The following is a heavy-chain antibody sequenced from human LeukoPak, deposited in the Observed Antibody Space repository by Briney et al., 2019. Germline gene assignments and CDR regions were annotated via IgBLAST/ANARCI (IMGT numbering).Heavy chain of an antibody. V-gene: IGHV4-38-2*02. J-gene: IGHJ5*02. CDR2: IYHSGST. CDR1: GYSISSGYY. CDR3: ARRLYFDWFPTPRGWFDP. D-gene: IGHD3-9*01. Sequence: RTSETLSLTCTVSGYSISSGYYWGWIRQPPGKGLEWIGSIYHSGSTYHNPSLKSRVTISVDTSKNQFSLKLNSVTAADTAVYYCARRLYFDWFPTPRGWFDPWGQGTLVTVAS.